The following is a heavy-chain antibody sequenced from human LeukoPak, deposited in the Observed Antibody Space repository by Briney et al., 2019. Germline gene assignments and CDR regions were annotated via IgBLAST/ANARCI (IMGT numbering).Heavy chain of an antibody. J-gene: IGHJ4*02. V-gene: IGHV4-34*01. CDR3: ARGLRGIVVVPAAIGRKSIAANLYYFDY. CDR1: GGSFSGYY. Sequence: SETLSLTCAVYGGSFSGYYWSLVRQPPGKGLEWIGEINHSGSTNYNPSLKSRVTISVDTSKNQFSLKLSSVTAADTAVYYCARGLRGIVVVPAAIGRKSIAANLYYFDYWGQGTLVTVSS. D-gene: IGHD2-2*02. CDR2: INHSGST.